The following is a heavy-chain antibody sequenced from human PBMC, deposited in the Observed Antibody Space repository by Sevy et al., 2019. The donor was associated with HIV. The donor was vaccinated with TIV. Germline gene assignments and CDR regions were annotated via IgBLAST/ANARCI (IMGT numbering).Heavy chain of an antibody. CDR1: GFTFSNYA. V-gene: IGHV3-23*01. Sequence: GGSLRLSCAASGFTFSNYAMSWVRQAPGKGLDWVSAISGSGGSTYYADSVKGRFTISRDNSKNTLFLQMNSLRAEDTAVYFCAKWSELPSSPFDYWGQGTLVTVSS. CDR2: ISGSGGST. J-gene: IGHJ4*02. D-gene: IGHD1-26*01. CDR3: AKWSELPSSPFDY.